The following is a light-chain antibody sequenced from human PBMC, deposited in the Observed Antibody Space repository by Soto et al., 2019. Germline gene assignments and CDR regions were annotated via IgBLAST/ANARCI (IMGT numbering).Light chain of an antibody. J-gene: IGLJ3*02. V-gene: IGLV8-61*01. Sequence: QTVVTQEPSFSVSPGGTVTVTCGLSSGSVSTSYYPSWYQQTPGQAPRTLIYSTNTRSSGVPDRFSGSILGNKAALTIAGAQADDESDYYCVLYVGSGIWVFGGGTKVTVL. CDR3: VLYVGSGIWV. CDR2: STN. CDR1: SGSVSTSYY.